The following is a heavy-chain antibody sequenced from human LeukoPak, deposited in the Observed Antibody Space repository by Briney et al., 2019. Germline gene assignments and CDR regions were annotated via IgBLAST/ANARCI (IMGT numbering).Heavy chain of an antibody. CDR1: GYSISSGYY. V-gene: IGHV4-38-2*02. CDR3: ARGYYGSGSYIRFDP. J-gene: IGHJ5*02. D-gene: IGHD3-10*01. CDR2: IYHSGST. Sequence: SETLSLTCTVSGYSISSGYYWGWIRQPPGKGLEWIGSIYHSGSTYYNPSLKSRVTISVDTSKNQFSLKLSSVTAADTAVYYCARGYYGSGSYIRFDPWGQGTLVTVSS.